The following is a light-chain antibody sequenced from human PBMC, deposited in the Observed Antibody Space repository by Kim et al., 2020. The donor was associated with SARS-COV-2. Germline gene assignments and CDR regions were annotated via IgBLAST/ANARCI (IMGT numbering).Light chain of an antibody. CDR3: QAWDSSTGV. J-gene: IGLJ3*02. Sequence: SYELTQPPSVSVSPGQTATITCSGDKLGDKYACWYQQKPGQSPVLVIYQDSKRPSGIPERFSGSNSGNTATLTISGTQAVDEADYYCQAWDSSTGVFGG. CDR1: KLGDKY. V-gene: IGLV3-1*01. CDR2: QDS.